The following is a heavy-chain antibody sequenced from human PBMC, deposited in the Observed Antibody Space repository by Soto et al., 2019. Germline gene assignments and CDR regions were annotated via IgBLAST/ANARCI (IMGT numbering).Heavy chain of an antibody. CDR3: ASDGRNSGYYYYYYYMDV. CDR1: GFTFSSYA. J-gene: IGHJ6*03. CDR2: ISGSGGST. D-gene: IGHD2-15*01. Sequence: GGSLRLSCAASGFTFSSYAMSWVRQAPGKGLEWVSAISGSGGSTYYADSVNDRFTISRDNSKNTLYLQMNSLRAEDTAVYYCASDGRNSGYYYYYYYMDVWGKGTTVTVSS. V-gene: IGHV3-23*01.